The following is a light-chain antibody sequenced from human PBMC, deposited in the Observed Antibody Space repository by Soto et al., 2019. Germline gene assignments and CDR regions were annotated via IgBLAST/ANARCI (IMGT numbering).Light chain of an antibody. Sequence: EIVMTQSPATLSVSPGESATLSCRSSQSVSSNFLAWYQQKPGQAPRLLIYGVSSRASGIPDRLFGSGSGTDFTLTINRLEPEDFAVYYCQQYANSPITFGQGTRLEIK. CDR2: GVS. CDR3: QQYANSPIT. CDR1: QSVSSNF. V-gene: IGKV3-20*01. J-gene: IGKJ5*01.